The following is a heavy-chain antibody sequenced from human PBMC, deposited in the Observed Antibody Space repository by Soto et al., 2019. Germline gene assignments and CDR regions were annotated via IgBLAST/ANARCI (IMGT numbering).Heavy chain of an antibody. J-gene: IGHJ6*01. CDR2: IYRGDSDT. V-gene: IGHV5-51*01. CDR3: ARLTGIADRRNYYYYYGMDV. D-gene: IGHD6-6*01. Sequence: GESLTTYGHGSGYGFTSYWIVWVLQMPGKGLEWMGIIYRGDSDTRYSPSFQGQVTISADKSISTAYLQWSSLKASDTAMYYCARLTGIADRRNYYYYYGMDVWGQGTTVTVSS. CDR1: GYGFTSYW.